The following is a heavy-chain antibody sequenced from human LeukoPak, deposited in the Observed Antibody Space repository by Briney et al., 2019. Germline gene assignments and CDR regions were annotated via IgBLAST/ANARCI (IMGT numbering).Heavy chain of an antibody. J-gene: IGHJ4*02. Sequence: PGGSLRLSCAASGFTFSGYWMSWVRQAPGKGLEWVANIKQDGSEKYYVDSVKGRFTISRDNAKNSLYLQMNSLRAEDTAVYYCARGGMITFGGVIGDFDYWGQGTLVTVSS. D-gene: IGHD3-16*02. CDR3: ARGGMITFGGVIGDFDY. CDR2: IKQDGSEK. V-gene: IGHV3-7*01. CDR1: GFTFSGYW.